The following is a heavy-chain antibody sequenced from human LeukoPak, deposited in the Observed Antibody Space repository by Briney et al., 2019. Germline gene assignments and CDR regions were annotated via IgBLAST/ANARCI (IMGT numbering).Heavy chain of an antibody. V-gene: IGHV3-23*01. CDR1: GFTFSSYA. D-gene: IGHD1-26*01. Sequence: PGESLQISCAASGFTFSSYAMSWVRQAPGKGLEWVSAISGSGGSTYYADSVKGRFTISRDHSKNTLCLQMNSLGAEDTAVYYCAKDSTGGNFDYWGQGTLVTVSS. CDR3: AKDSTGGNFDY. J-gene: IGHJ4*02. CDR2: ISGSGGST.